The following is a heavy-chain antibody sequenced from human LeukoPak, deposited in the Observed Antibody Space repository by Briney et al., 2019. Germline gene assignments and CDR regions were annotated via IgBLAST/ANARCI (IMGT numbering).Heavy chain of an antibody. V-gene: IGHV3-33*08. Sequence: GGSLRLSCAASGFTFSTYWMSWVRQAPGKGLEWVAQVWSKGDNTYYGDSMKGRFTISRDNSKNTAYLQMNNLRDEDTAVYYCARDGQSLAPYAMDVWGQGTTVIVSS. J-gene: IGHJ6*02. CDR1: GFTFSTYW. CDR2: VWSKGDNT. CDR3: ARDGQSLAPYAMDV.